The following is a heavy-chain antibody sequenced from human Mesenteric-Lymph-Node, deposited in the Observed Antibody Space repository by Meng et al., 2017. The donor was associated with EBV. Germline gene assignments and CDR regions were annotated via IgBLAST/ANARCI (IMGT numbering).Heavy chain of an antibody. Sequence: QGQLVQSGGEVKKPGDSVKVSCKASEYNFSGYYYFHWVRQAPGQGLEWMGRINPNSGDTIYAQKFQGRVTMTRDTSISTANMELSGLRSDDTAVYYCVRSRRLFDWLPVQPSWGQGTLVTVSS. V-gene: IGHV1-2*06. J-gene: IGHJ5*02. CDR1: EYNFSGYYY. D-gene: IGHD3-9*01. CDR2: INPNSGDT. CDR3: VRSRRLFDWLPVQPS.